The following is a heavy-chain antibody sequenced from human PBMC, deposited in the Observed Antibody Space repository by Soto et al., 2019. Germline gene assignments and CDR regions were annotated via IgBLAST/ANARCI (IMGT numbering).Heavy chain of an antibody. Sequence: QVQLVQSGAEVKKPESSVKVSCKAPGGTFSTYAISWVRQAPGQGLEWMGGIIPMFGTANYAQRFQDRVTITADESTNTVYMELSSLRYEDTAVYFCASGIQLWLRRINNGYSGWGQGTLVTVYS. V-gene: IGHV1-69*12. J-gene: IGHJ4*02. CDR1: GGTFSTYA. CDR3: ASGIQLWLRRINNGYSG. D-gene: IGHD5-18*01. CDR2: IIPMFGTA.